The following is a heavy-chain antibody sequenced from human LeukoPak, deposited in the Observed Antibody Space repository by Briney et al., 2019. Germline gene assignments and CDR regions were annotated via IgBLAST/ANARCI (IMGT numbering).Heavy chain of an antibody. CDR3: AKAAIVATARYYFDY. D-gene: IGHD5-12*01. Sequence: GGSLRLSCAASGFTFSDYYMSWIRQAPGKGLEWVSYISSSGSTIYYADSVKGRFTISRDNAKNTLYLQMNSLRAEDTAVYYCAKAAIVATARYYFDYWGQGTLVTVSS. CDR1: GFTFSDYY. J-gene: IGHJ4*02. V-gene: IGHV3-11*01. CDR2: ISSSGSTI.